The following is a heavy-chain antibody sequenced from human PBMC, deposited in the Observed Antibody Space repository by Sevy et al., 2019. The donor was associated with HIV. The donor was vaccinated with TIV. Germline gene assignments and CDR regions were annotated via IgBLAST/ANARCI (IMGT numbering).Heavy chain of an antibody. CDR2: IRNRAYGGTP. D-gene: IGHD2-8*01. CDR1: GFTFGDCA. J-gene: IGHJ4*02. Sequence: GGSLRLSCTTSGFTFGDCAMSWFRQAPGKGLEWVGFIRNRAYGGTPEYAASVKGRFTISRDNSKSSVYLQMNNLRPEDTAVYYCAREGCTKPHDYWGQGTLVTVSS. CDR3: AREGCTKPHDY. V-gene: IGHV3-49*03.